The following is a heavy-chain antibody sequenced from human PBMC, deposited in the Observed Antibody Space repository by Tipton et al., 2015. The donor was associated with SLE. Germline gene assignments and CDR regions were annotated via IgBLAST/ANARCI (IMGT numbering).Heavy chain of an antibody. D-gene: IGHD2-21*02. J-gene: IGHJ4*02. CDR2: IYYSGST. CDR1: GGSISSSSYY. CDR3: ARQLGWGDPFAFDY. Sequence: TLSLTCTVSGGSISSSSYYWGWIRQPPGKGLEWIGSIYYSGSTYYNPSLKSRVTISVDTSKNQFSLKLGSVTAADTAIYYCARQLGWGDPFAFDYWDQGTLVTVSS. V-gene: IGHV4-39*01.